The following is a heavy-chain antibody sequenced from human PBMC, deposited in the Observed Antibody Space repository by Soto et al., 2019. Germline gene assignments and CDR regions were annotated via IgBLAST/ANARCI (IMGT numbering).Heavy chain of an antibody. CDR3: ASRESYGGEYFQH. CDR1: GGSVSSGSYY. CDR2: IYYSGST. V-gene: IGHV4-61*01. D-gene: IGHD5-18*01. Sequence: PSETLSLTCTVSGGSVSSGSYYWSWIRQPPGKGLEWIGYIYYSGSTNYNPSLKSRVTISVDTSKNQFSLKLSSVTAADTAVYYCASRESYGGEYFQHWGQGTLVTVSS. J-gene: IGHJ1*01.